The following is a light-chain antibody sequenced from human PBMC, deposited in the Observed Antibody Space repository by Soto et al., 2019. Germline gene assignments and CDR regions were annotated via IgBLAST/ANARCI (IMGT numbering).Light chain of an antibody. Sequence: DIQMTQSPPTLSASIGDSVTITCRASRSITTSLAWYQQKPGKAPKILIYLASYLESGVPSRFSGGGSGTDFTLTISDLQPDDFATYYCQQYNSDSNTFGQGTKVELK. CDR1: RSITTS. J-gene: IGKJ2*01. CDR3: QQYNSDSNT. CDR2: LAS. V-gene: IGKV1-5*03.